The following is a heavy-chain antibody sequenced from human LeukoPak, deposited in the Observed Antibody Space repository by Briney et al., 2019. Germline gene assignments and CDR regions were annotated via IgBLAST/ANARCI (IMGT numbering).Heavy chain of an antibody. CDR3: AKCSTSAYTTGWCNWIDP. Sequence: GGSLRLSCVASGFTFTSDAMNWVRQAPGKGLEWVSTTVSRGTTQYADSVKGRFTVSRDTSKNTLYLQMNSLRADDTAVYYCAKCSTSAYTTGWCNWIDPWGQGTLVTVSS. J-gene: IGHJ5*02. D-gene: IGHD6-19*01. CDR2: TVSRGTT. CDR1: GFTFTSDA. V-gene: IGHV3-23*01.